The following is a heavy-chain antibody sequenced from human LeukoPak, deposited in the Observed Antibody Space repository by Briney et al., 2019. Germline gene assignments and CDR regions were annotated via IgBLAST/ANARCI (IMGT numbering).Heavy chain of an antibody. CDR3: ARGRLTYYDFWSGYELRPFYFDY. Sequence: SETLSLTCAVYGESFSGYYWSWIRQPPGKGLEWIGEINHSGSTNYNPSLKSRVTISVDTSKNQFSLKLSSVTAADTAVYYCARGRLTYYDFWSGYELRPFYFDYWGQGTLVTVSS. J-gene: IGHJ4*02. V-gene: IGHV4-34*01. CDR2: INHSGST. D-gene: IGHD3-3*01. CDR1: GESFSGYY.